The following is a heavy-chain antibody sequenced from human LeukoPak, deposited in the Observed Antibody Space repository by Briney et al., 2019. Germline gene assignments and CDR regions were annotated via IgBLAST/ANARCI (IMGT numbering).Heavy chain of an antibody. CDR2: INYRGRT. Sequence: SETLSLTCTVSGRSISSYYWSWIRQAPGKGLEWIGYINYRGRTNYNPSLKSRVTISVDTSKNQFSLKLSSVTAADTAVYYCAASGYSAYRGDYWGQGTLSPSPQ. D-gene: IGHD5-12*01. V-gene: IGHV4-59*01. CDR1: GRSISSYY. J-gene: IGHJ4*02. CDR3: AASGYSAYRGDY.